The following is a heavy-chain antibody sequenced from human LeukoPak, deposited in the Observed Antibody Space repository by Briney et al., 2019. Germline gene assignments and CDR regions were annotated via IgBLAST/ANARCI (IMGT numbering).Heavy chain of an antibody. V-gene: IGHV4-4*02. CDR2: IYHSGST. CDR1: GGSISSSNW. Sequence: PSGTLSLTCAVSGGSISSSNWWSLVRQPPGKGLEWIGEIYHSGSTNYNPSLKSRVTISVDKSKNQFSLKLSSVTAADTAVYYCARSIAAAGKVFDYWGQGTLVTVSS. D-gene: IGHD6-13*01. CDR3: ARSIAAAGKVFDY. J-gene: IGHJ4*02.